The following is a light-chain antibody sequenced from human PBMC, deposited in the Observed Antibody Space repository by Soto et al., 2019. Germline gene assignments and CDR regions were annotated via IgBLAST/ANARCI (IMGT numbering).Light chain of an antibody. CDR2: DAS. Sequence: IVLTQSPATLSLSPGERATISCRAGQSISPYLAWYQQKSGQAPRLLIYDASNRAADTQARFSVSGSGTEFTLTIINQEPEDSAVYYCQQRYVWLTFGGGTKVEIK. V-gene: IGKV3-11*01. CDR3: QQRYVWLT. J-gene: IGKJ4*01. CDR1: QSISPY.